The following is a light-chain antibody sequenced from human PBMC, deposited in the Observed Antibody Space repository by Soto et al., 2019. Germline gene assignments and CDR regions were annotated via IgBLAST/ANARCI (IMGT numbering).Light chain of an antibody. CDR3: QQYGSSTKT. Sequence: EIVLTQSPGTLSLSPGERATLSCRASQSVSSSYLAWYQQKPGQAPRXXIYGASSRATGIPDRFSGSGAGTDFTRTISRLEPEDFEVDYCQQYGSSTKTFGQGTKVDIK. J-gene: IGKJ1*01. CDR2: GAS. V-gene: IGKV3-20*01. CDR1: QSVSSSY.